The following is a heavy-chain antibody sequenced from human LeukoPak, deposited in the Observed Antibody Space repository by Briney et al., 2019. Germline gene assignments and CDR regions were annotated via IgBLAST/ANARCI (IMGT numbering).Heavy chain of an antibody. V-gene: IGHV3-23*01. J-gene: IGHJ4*02. Sequence: QPSEALSLTCTVSGVSISSYYWSWIRQSPGKGLEWVSAISGSGGSTYYADSVKGRFTISRGNSKNTLYLQMNSLRAEDTAVYYCARDATYYYDYWGQGTLVTVSS. CDR3: ARDATYYYDY. CDR1: GVSISSYY. CDR2: ISGSGGST.